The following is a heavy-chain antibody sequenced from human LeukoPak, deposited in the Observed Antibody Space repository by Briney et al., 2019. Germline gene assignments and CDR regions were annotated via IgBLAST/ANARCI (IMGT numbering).Heavy chain of an antibody. Sequence: PSETLSLTCTVSGGSISSYYWSWIRQPPGKGLEWIGYIYYSGSTNYNPSLKSRVTISVDTSKNQFSLKLSSVTAADTAVYYCAREGGSGYYYFDYWGQGTLVTVSS. CDR2: IYYSGST. J-gene: IGHJ4*02. V-gene: IGHV4-59*12. CDR1: GGSISSYY. CDR3: AREGGSGYYYFDY. D-gene: IGHD3-22*01.